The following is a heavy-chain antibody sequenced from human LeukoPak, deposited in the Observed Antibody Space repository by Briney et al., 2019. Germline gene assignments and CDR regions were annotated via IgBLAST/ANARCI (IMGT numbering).Heavy chain of an antibody. CDR3: AGEVPRRFRFDY. J-gene: IGHJ4*02. Sequence: SETLSLTCTVSGGSISSYYWSWIRQSPGKGLEWIAYIYNSETTYNPSLKSRVTISVDTSKSQFSLKLSSVTAADTAIYYCAGEVPRRFRFDYWGQGSLVTVSS. V-gene: IGHV4-59*08. D-gene: IGHD2-21*01. CDR1: GGSISSYY. CDR2: IYNSET.